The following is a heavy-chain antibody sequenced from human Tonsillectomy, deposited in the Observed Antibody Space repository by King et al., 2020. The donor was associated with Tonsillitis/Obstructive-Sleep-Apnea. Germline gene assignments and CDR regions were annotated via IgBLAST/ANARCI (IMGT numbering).Heavy chain of an antibody. CDR3: ARGGTVTTPIQFDP. D-gene: IGHD4-11*01. J-gene: IGHJ5*02. CDR2: MNPNNGAT. Sequence: QLVQSGVEVKKPGASVKVSCKASGYTFTGYYIHWVRQAPGQGLEWMGWMNPNNGATNYAQKFQGRVTMTRDTSINTAYMELNRLRSDDTAVYYCARGGTVTTPIQFDPWGQGTLVAASS. CDR1: GYTFTGYY. V-gene: IGHV1-2*02.